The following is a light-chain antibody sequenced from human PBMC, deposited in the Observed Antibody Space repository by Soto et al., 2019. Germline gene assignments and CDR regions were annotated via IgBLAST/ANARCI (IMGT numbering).Light chain of an antibody. CDR3: TSYTSSRTYV. CDR2: EVD. V-gene: IGLV2-14*02. CDR1: SSDVGNNNH. J-gene: IGLJ1*01. Sequence: QSALTQPASVSWSPGHSITVSCTGTSSDVGNNNHVCWYQQHPGKAPKLIIYEVDKRPSGVSSRFSGSKSGNTASLTISGLRAEDEADYSCTSYTSSRTYVFGIGTKVTVL.